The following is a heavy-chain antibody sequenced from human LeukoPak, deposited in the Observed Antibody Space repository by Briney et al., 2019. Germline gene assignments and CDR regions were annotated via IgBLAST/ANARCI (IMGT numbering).Heavy chain of an antibody. J-gene: IGHJ4*02. V-gene: IGHV4-59*01. CDR3: ARVNLVGATSPLDY. Sequence: PSETLSLTCTVSGGSISSYYWSWIRQPPGKGLEWIGYIYYSGSTNYNPSLKSRVTISVDTSKNQFSLKLSSVTAADTAVYYCARVNLVGATSPLDYWGQGTLVTVSS. D-gene: IGHD1-26*01. CDR2: IYYSGST. CDR1: GGSISSYY.